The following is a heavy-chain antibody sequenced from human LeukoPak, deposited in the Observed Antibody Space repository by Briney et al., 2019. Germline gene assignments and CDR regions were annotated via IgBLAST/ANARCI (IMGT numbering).Heavy chain of an antibody. CDR1: GGTFSSYA. Sequence: ASVKVSCKASGGTFSSYAISWVRQAPGQGLEWMGGIIPIFGTANYAQKFQGRVTITADESTSTAYMELSSLRSEDTAVYYCAWVGSGVLYAFDIWGQGAMVTVSS. D-gene: IGHD3-3*01. J-gene: IGHJ3*02. CDR3: AWVGSGVLYAFDI. V-gene: IGHV1-69*13. CDR2: IIPIFGTA.